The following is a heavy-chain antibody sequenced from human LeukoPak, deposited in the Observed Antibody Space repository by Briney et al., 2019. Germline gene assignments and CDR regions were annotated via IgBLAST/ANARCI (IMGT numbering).Heavy chain of an antibody. D-gene: IGHD3-3*01. J-gene: IGHJ4*02. Sequence: GESLKISCKGSGYGFTSYWIGWVRQMPGKGLEWMGIIYPGDSDTRYSPSFQGQVAISADKSISTAYLQWSSLKASDTAMYYCARHAWDYDFWSGPIDYWGQGTLVTVSS. CDR2: IYPGDSDT. CDR3: ARHAWDYDFWSGPIDY. V-gene: IGHV5-51*01. CDR1: GYGFTSYW.